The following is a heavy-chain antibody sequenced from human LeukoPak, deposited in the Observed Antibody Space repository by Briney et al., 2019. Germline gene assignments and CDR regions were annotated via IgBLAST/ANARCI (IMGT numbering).Heavy chain of an antibody. D-gene: IGHD1-26*01. J-gene: IGHJ3*02. V-gene: IGHV3-11*01. CDR3: AKVRPLGATTHDASDI. Sequence: GGSLRLSCAASGFTFSDYYMSWIRQAPGKGLEWLSHIYTSGKTVFYADSVKGRFTISRDNAKNSLYLQMNSLRAEDTALYYCAKVRPLGATTHDASDIWGQGTMVTVSS. CDR1: GFTFSDYY. CDR2: IYTSGKTV.